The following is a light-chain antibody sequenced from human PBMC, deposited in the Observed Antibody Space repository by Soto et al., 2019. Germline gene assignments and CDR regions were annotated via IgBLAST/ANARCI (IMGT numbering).Light chain of an antibody. Sequence: QSALTQPASVSGSPGQSITISCTGTSSDVGGYNYVSWYQQHPGKVPKLMIYDVSNRPSGVSNRFSGSKSGNTASLTISGLQADDEADYYCSSYTSSSTLVVFGGGTQLTVL. V-gene: IGLV2-14*01. CDR3: SSYTSSSTLVV. CDR2: DVS. CDR1: SSDVGGYNY. J-gene: IGLJ2*01.